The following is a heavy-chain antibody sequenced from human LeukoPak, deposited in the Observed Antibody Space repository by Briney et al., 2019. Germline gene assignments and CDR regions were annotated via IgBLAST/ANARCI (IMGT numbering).Heavy chain of an antibody. J-gene: IGHJ4*02. Sequence: GGSLRLSCAASGFTFSSYGMHWVRQAPGKGLEWVAVISYDGSNKYYADSVKGRFTISRDNSKNTLYLQMNSLRAEDTAVYYCAKGEFFWSGGGLLELWGQGTLVTVSS. V-gene: IGHV3-30*18. CDR3: AKGEFFWSGGGLLEL. CDR2: ISYDGSNK. D-gene: IGHD2/OR15-2a*01. CDR1: GFTFSSYG.